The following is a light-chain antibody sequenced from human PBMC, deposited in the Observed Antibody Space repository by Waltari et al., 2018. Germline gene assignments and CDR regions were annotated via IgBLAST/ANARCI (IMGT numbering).Light chain of an antibody. V-gene: IGLV1-47*01. Sequence: QSVLTQPPSASGTPGQRVTIACSGSRSTIGSNYVYWYQQLPGTAPKIPIYRNNPRPSGVPARFSGSNSGTSASLAISGLRSEDEADYYCAAWDDSLSGRVFGGGTKVTVL. CDR1: RSTIGSNY. J-gene: IGLJ3*02. CDR2: RNN. CDR3: AAWDDSLSGRV.